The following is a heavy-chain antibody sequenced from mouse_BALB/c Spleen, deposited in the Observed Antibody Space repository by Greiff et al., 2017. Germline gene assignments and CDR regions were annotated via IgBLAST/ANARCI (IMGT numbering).Heavy chain of an antibody. J-gene: IGHJ3*01. Sequence: VQLQESGAELVKPGASVKLSCKASGYTFTSYWMHWVKQRPGQGLAWIGYINPSTGYTEYNQKFKDKATLTADKSSSTAYMQLSSLTSEDSAVYYCARYYYGSSPSWFAYWGQGTLVTVSA. D-gene: IGHD1-1*01. V-gene: IGHV1-7*01. CDR3: ARYYYGSSPSWFAY. CDR1: GYTFTSYW. CDR2: INPSTGYT.